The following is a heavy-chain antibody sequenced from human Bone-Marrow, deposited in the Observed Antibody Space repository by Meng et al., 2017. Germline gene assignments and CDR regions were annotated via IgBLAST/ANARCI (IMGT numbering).Heavy chain of an antibody. J-gene: IGHJ6*02. CDR3: AGDQSGSYYSPPSLDYYGMDV. V-gene: IGHV4-4*07. CDR1: GCPISSYY. D-gene: IGHD1-26*01. Sequence: SDTLSPTFTRPGCPISSYYWSWIRQPAGKGLEGFGRFYTSGSTNYKPSLKSRVTTSVDTTKKQISMKLSSVTAADTAVYYRAGDQSGSYYSPPSLDYYGMDVWGQGTMVTVSS. CDR2: FYTSGST.